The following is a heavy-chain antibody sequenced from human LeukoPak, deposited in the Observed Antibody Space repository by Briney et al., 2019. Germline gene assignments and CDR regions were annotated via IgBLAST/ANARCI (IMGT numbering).Heavy chain of an antibody. V-gene: IGHV1-46*01. CDR3: ARDDPTMAIFDY. D-gene: IGHD3-10*01. CDR1: GYTFTSYN. J-gene: IGHJ4*02. Sequence: ASAKVSCKASGYTFTSYNMHWVRHALGQRLEWMGIINPSVGSTSYAQKFQGRVTMTRDTSTSTVYMELSSLRSEDTAVYYCARDDPTMAIFDYWGQGTLVTVSS. CDR2: INPSVGST.